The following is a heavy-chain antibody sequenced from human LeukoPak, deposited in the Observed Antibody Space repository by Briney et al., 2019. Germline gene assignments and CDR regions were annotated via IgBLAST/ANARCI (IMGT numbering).Heavy chain of an antibody. Sequence: SETLSLTCAVYGGSFSGYYWSWIRQPPGKGLEWIGEINHSGSTNYNPSLKSRVTISVDASKNQFSLKLSSVTAADTAVYYCARVDHSSGWCGDYRGQGTLVTVSS. D-gene: IGHD6-19*01. V-gene: IGHV4-34*01. CDR2: INHSGST. CDR1: GGSFSGYY. J-gene: IGHJ4*02. CDR3: ARVDHSSGWCGDY.